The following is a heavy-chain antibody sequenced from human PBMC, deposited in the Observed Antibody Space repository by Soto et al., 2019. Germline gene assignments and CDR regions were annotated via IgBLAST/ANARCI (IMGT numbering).Heavy chain of an antibody. J-gene: IGHJ5*02. D-gene: IGHD3-10*01. Sequence: QVQLVESGGGVVQPGRSLRLSCAASGFTFSSYAIHWVRQSPGKGLEWVAVVSDDGSKKYYADSVKGRFNISRENSKNTLYLQMNSLKVEDTAVYYCARGDYYGSGSYPDPWGQGTLVTVSS. CDR3: ARGDYYGSGSYPDP. CDR1: GFTFSSYA. V-gene: IGHV3-30-3*01. CDR2: VSDDGSKK.